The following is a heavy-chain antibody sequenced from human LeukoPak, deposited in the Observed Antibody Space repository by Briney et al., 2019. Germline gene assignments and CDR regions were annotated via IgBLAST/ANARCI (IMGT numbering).Heavy chain of an antibody. CDR3: ARDPSDYYDSSGYHPSN. J-gene: IGHJ4*02. V-gene: IGHV4-4*07. D-gene: IGHD3-22*01. Sequence: SETLSLTCTVSGGSISSYYWSWIRQPAGKGLEWIGRIYTSGSSNYNPSLKSRVTMSVDTSKNQFSLKLSSVTAADTAVYYCARDPSDYYDSSGYHPSNWGQGTLVTVSS. CDR1: GGSISSYY. CDR2: IYTSGSS.